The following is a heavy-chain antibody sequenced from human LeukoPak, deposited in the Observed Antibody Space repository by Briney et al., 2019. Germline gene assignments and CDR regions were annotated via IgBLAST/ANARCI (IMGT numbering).Heavy chain of an antibody. D-gene: IGHD3-10*01. CDR3: ARDIISPGFGELFHDY. CDR2: IRYDGSNK. Sequence: PGGSLRLSCAASGFTFSSYGMHWVRQAPGKGLEWAAFIRYDGSNKYYADSVKGRFTISRDNAKNSLYLQMNSLRAEDTAVYYCARDIISPGFGELFHDYRGQGTLVTVSS. CDR1: GFTFSSYG. V-gene: IGHV3-30*02. J-gene: IGHJ4*02.